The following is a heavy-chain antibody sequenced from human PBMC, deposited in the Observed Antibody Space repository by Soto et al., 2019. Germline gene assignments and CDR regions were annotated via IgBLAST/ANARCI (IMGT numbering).Heavy chain of an antibody. D-gene: IGHD3-16*01. V-gene: IGHV3-11*01. CDR3: ARPLIAHHDAFDI. CDR2: ISSSGSTI. Sequence: PGGSLRLSCAASGFTFSEYYMSWIRQAPGKGLEWVSYISSSGSTIYYADSVKGRFTISRDNAKNSLYLQMNSLRAEDTAVYYCARPLIAHHDAFDIWGQGTMVTVSS. CDR1: GFTFSEYY. J-gene: IGHJ3*02.